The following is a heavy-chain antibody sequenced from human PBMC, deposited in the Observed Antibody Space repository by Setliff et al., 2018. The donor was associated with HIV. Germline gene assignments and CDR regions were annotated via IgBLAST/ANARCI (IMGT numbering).Heavy chain of an antibody. CDR1: GVSISNYY. J-gene: IGHJ6*02. CDR3: ARHNVITYGGLLFDYFYYGMDV. V-gene: IGHV4-59*08. Sequence: PSETLSLTCTVSGVSISNYYWSWIRQPPGKGLEWIGYMYYSGNTNYNPSLKSRVTISVDTSKSQFSLKLSSVTAADTAVYYCARHNVITYGGLLFDYFYYGMDVWGHGTTVTSP. D-gene: IGHD3-16*01. CDR2: MYYSGNT.